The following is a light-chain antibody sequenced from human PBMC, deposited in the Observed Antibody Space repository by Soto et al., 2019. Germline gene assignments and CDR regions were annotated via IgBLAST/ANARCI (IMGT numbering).Light chain of an antibody. CDR3: QQYNYWPT. Sequence: EIVMTQSPATLSASPGERVTLSCRASRSVSSDLAWYQQRPGQAPRLLIYDASTRATGIPATFSGSGSGTEFSLTISSLQSEDFAVYYCQQYNYWPTFGPGTRVEVK. CDR1: RSVSSD. V-gene: IGKV3-15*01. CDR2: DAS. J-gene: IGKJ1*01.